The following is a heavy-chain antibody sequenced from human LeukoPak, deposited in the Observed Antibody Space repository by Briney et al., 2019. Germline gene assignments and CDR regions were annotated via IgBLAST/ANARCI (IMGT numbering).Heavy chain of an antibody. V-gene: IGHV3-30-3*01. Sequence: GGSLRLSCAASGFTFSSYAMHWVRQAPGKGLEWVAVISYDGSNKYYADPVKGRFTISRDNSKNTLYLQMNSLRAEDTAVYYCANINPTGYWGQGTLVTVSS. CDR2: ISYDGSNK. CDR1: GFTFSSYA. D-gene: IGHD1-14*01. J-gene: IGHJ4*02. CDR3: ANINPTGY.